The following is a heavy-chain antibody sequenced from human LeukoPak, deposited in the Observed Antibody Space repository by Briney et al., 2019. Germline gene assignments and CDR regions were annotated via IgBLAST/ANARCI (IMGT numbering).Heavy chain of an antibody. Sequence: GGSLRLSCAASGFTFSNSPMNWVRQAPGKGLEWVSGIGENGDSTHYAGSVRGRFTISRDNSKNTLFLQMNSLRAEDTAIYYCAKSSAPGGYYYYGMDVWGQGTTVTVSS. V-gene: IGHV3-23*01. J-gene: IGHJ6*02. CDR2: IGENGDST. CDR1: GFTFSNSP. D-gene: IGHD6-19*01. CDR3: AKSSAPGGYYYYGMDV.